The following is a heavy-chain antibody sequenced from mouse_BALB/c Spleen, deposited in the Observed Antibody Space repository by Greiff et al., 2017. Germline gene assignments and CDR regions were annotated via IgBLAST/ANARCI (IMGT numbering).Heavy chain of an antibody. CDR2: ISNGGGST. Sequence: EVKLQESGGGLVQPGGSLKLSCAVSGFTFSSYTMSWVRQTPEKRLEWVAYISNGGGSTYHPDTVKGRFTISRDNAKHTLYLQMSSLKAEDTAMYYSERHYDGYVRDAMDYWGQGTSVTVSS. J-gene: IGHJ4*01. CDR1: GFTFSSYT. V-gene: IGHV5-12-2*01. CDR3: ERHYDGYVRDAMDY. D-gene: IGHD1-2*01.